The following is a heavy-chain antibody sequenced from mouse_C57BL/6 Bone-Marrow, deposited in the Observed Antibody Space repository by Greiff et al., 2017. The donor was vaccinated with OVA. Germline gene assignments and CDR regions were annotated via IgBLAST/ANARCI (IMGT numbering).Heavy chain of an antibody. CDR1: GFTFSSYA. CDR2: ISDGGSYT. CDR3: ARPDQYFDY. J-gene: IGHJ2*01. Sequence: DVQLVESGGGLVKPGGSLKLSCAASGFTFSSYAMSWVRQTPEKRLEWVATISDGGSYTYYPDNVKGRFTISRDNAKNNLYLQMSHLKSEDTAMYYCARPDQYFDYWGQGTTLTVSS. V-gene: IGHV5-4*01.